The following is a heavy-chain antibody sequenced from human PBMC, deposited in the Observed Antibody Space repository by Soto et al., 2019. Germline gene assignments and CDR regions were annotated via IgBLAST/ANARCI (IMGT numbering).Heavy chain of an antibody. CDR2: ISGSGGST. V-gene: IGHV3-23*01. D-gene: IGHD2-2*01. Sequence: EVQLLESGGGLVQPGGSLRLSCAASGFTFSSYAMSWVRQAPGKGLEWVSAISGSGGSTYYADSVKGRFTISRDNYKDTLYLQMNSLRTEDTAVYYCAKMPGWYHNFDYCGQGTLVTVSS. CDR1: GFTFSSYA. J-gene: IGHJ4*02. CDR3: AKMPGWYHNFDY.